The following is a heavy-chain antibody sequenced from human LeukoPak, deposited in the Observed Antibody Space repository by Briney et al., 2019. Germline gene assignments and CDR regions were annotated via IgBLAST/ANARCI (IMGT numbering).Heavy chain of an antibody. Sequence: GGSLRLSCVVSGFTFNRCWMNWVRQAPGKGLEWVAHINPDGRDTYYEDSVKGRFTISRDNAQNSMYLQMNSLRVEDTAVYYCTSWGDTTAEYFQRWGQGTLVTVSS. V-gene: IGHV3-7*01. CDR2: INPDGRDT. CDR3: TSWGDTTAEYFQR. J-gene: IGHJ1*01. CDR1: GFTFNRCW. D-gene: IGHD2-21*02.